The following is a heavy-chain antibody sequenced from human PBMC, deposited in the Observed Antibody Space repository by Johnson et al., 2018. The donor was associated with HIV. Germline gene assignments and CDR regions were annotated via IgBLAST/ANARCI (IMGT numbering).Heavy chain of an antibody. V-gene: IGHV3-30*02. CDR3: ARNQGRRNYYDAFDI. Sequence: QVQLVESGGGVVQPGGSLRLSCAASGFTFSSYGMHWVRQTPGKGLEWVAFTRFDGSKKYYAESVKGRFTISRDNSKTTLYLQMNSLASEDTAVYYCARNQGRRNYYDAFDIWGQGTMVTVSS. CDR1: GFTFSSYG. CDR2: TRFDGSKK. J-gene: IGHJ3*02. D-gene: IGHD1-7*01.